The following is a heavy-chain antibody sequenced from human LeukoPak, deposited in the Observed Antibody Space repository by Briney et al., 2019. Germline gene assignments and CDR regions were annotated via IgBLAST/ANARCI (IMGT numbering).Heavy chain of an antibody. CDR1: GGTFSSYA. Sequence: SVKVSCKASGGTFSSYAISWVRQAPGQGLEWMGGIIPIFGTANYAQKFQGRVTITADESTSTAYMELSSLRSEDTAVYYCAREGVVVVPAANGAPHDAFDIWGQGTIVTVSS. V-gene: IGHV1-69*01. D-gene: IGHD2-2*01. J-gene: IGHJ3*02. CDR3: AREGVVVVPAANGAPHDAFDI. CDR2: IIPIFGTA.